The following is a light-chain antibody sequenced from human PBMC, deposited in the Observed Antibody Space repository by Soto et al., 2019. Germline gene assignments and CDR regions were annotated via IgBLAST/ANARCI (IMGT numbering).Light chain of an antibody. CDR2: QAS. CDR3: QLYDVYPYT. Sequence: DIQMTQSPSTLSASVGDRVTITCRASQTVVNLAWYQQKPGKVPKLLIFQASTLETGVPSRFSGSGAGTEFTLSIASLQHDDFATYYCQLYDVYPYTFGQGTKLEMK. CDR1: QTVVNL. V-gene: IGKV1-5*01. J-gene: IGKJ2*01.